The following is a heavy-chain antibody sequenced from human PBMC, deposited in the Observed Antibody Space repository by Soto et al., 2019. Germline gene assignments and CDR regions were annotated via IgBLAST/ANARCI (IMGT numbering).Heavy chain of an antibody. V-gene: IGHV4-31*03. D-gene: IGHD3-10*01. CDR1: GGSISSGGYY. CDR3: ARDWVVGVGDAFDI. J-gene: IGHJ3*02. CDR2: IYYSGST. Sequence: SETLSLTCTVSGGSISSGGYYWSWIRQHPGKGLEWIGYIYYSGSTYYNPSLKSRVTISVDTSKNQFSLKLSSVTAADTAVYYCARDWVVGVGDAFDIWGQGTMVNVS.